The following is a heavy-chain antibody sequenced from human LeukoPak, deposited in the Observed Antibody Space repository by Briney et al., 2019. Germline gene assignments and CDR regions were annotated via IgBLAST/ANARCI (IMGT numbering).Heavy chain of an antibody. D-gene: IGHD5-12*01. Sequence: GRSLRLSCAASGFTFSSYAMHWVRQAPGKGLEWVTLFSYDGSSEYYADSVRGRFTISRDNSKNTLYLQMNSLRADDSAVYYCARGKGSESGYDYFLDYWGQGTLVTVSS. J-gene: IGHJ4*02. CDR2: FSYDGSSE. V-gene: IGHV3-30-3*01. CDR1: GFTFSSYA. CDR3: ARGKGSESGYDYFLDY.